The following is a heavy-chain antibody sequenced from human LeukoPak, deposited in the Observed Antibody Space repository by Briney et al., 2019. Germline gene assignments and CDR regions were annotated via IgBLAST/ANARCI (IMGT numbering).Heavy chain of an antibody. J-gene: IGHJ2*01. V-gene: IGHV4-59*01. Sequence: SETLSLTCTFCGGSISTYYWSWIRQPPGKGLEWLGYIYYSGSTNYNPSLKSRVTISVDTSKNQFSLKLSSVTAAATAVYYCARGESEGGGTFKRGWYFDLWGRGTLVTVSS. CDR1: GGSISTYY. CDR2: IYYSGST. D-gene: IGHD2-15*01. CDR3: ARGESEGGGTFKRGWYFDL.